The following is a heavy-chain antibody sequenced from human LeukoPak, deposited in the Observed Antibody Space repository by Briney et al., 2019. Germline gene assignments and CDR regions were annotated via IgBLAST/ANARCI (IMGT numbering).Heavy chain of an antibody. J-gene: IGHJ6*03. CDR3: ARDVNEGYCSSTSCYGAYYYYYMDV. Sequence: GASVKVSCKASDYAFTSYGISWVRQAPGQGLEWMGWISAYNGNINYAQKLQGRVTMTTDTSTSAAYMELRSLRSDDTAVYYCARDVNEGYCSSTSCYGAYYYYYMDVWGKGTTVTVSS. CDR1: DYAFTSYG. CDR2: ISAYNGNI. D-gene: IGHD2-2*01. V-gene: IGHV1-18*01.